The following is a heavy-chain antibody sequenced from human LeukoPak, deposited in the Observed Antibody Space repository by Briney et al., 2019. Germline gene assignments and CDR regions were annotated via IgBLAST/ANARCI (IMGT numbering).Heavy chain of an antibody. Sequence: SETLSLTCAVYGGSFSGYYWSWIRQPPGKGLEWIGEINHSGSTNYNPSLKSRVTISVDTSKNQFSLKLTSVTAADTAVYYCARGVGLGNYFYYYYMDVWGKGTTVTISS. D-gene: IGHD3-10*01. V-gene: IGHV4-34*01. J-gene: IGHJ6*03. CDR2: INHSGST. CDR1: GGSFSGYY. CDR3: ARGVGLGNYFYYYYMDV.